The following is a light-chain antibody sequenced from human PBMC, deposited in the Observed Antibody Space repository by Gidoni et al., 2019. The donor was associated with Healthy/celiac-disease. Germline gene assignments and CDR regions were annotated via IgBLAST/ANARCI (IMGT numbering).Light chain of an antibody. CDR1: QSISSY. CDR3: QQSYSTPWT. V-gene: IGKV1-39*01. Sequence: IQMTQSPSSLSASVGDRVTITCRASQSISSYLNWYQQKPGKAPKLPIYAASSLQSGVPSRVSGRGSGTDFTLTISSLQPEDFATYYCQQSYSTPWTFGQGTKVEIK. CDR2: AAS. J-gene: IGKJ1*01.